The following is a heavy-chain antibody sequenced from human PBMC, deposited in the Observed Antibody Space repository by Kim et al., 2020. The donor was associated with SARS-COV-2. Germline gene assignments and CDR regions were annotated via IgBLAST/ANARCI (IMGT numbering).Heavy chain of an antibody. D-gene: IGHD3-9*01. CDR3: ARDSYDILTGYYY. Sequence: GGSLRLSCAASGFTFSSYAMHWVRQAPGKGLEWVAVISYDGSNKYYADSVKGRFTISRDNSKNTLYLQMNSLRAEDTAVYYCARDSYDILTGYYYWGQGTLVTVSS. V-gene: IGHV3-30-3*01. CDR1: GFTFSSYA. CDR2: ISYDGSNK. J-gene: IGHJ4*02.